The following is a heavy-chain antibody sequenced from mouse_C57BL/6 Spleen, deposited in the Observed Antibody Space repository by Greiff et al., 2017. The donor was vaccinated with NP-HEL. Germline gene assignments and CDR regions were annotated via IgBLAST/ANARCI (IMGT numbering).Heavy chain of an antibody. CDR3: ARDKDYYGSSWYFDV. V-gene: IGHV1-54*01. CDR2: IKPGSGGT. CDR1: GYAFTNYL. Sequence: QVQLQQSGAELVRPGTSVKVSCKASGYAFTNYLIEWVKQRPGQGLEWIGVIKPGSGGTNYNEKFKGKATLTADKSSSTAYMQLSSLTSEDSAVYFCARDKDYYGSSWYFDVWGTGTTVTVSS. J-gene: IGHJ1*03. D-gene: IGHD1-1*01.